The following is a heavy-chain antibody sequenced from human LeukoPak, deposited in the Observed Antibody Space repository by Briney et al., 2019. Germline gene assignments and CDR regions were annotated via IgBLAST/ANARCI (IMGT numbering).Heavy chain of an antibody. CDR3: ARERSSGSYSAFDI. CDR1: GYSISSGYY. CDR2: IYHSGST. J-gene: IGHJ3*02. D-gene: IGHD1-26*01. V-gene: IGHV4-38-2*02. Sequence: SETLSLTCTVSGYSISSGYYWGWIRQPPGKGLEWIGSIYHSGSTYYNPSLKSRVTISVDTSKNQFSLKLSSVTAADTAVYYCARERSSGSYSAFDIWGQGTMVTVSS.